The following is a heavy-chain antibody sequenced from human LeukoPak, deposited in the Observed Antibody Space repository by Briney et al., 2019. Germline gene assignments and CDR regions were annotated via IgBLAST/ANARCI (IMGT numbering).Heavy chain of an antibody. CDR3: ARESDTYYYDSSGPAHWYFDL. D-gene: IGHD3-22*01. V-gene: IGHV3-7*01. Sequence: GGSLRLSCAASGFTFSNYWMTWVRQAPGKGLEWVAHINQDGSKEYYMDSVKARFTISRGNAKNSLSLQMNSLRAEDTAVYYCARESDTYYYDSSGPAHWYFDLWGRGTLVTVSS. CDR2: INQDGSKE. J-gene: IGHJ2*01. CDR1: GFTFSNYW.